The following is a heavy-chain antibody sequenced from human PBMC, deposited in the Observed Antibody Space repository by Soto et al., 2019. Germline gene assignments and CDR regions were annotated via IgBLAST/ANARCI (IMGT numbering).Heavy chain of an antibody. D-gene: IGHD2-15*01. CDR1: GGTFSSYA. CDR3: ASIVVVVAATPPEIYYYYGMNV. CDR2: IIPIFGTA. V-gene: IGHV1-69*13. J-gene: IGHJ6*02. Sequence: SVKVSCKASGGTFSSYAISWVRQAPGQGLEWMGGIIPIFGTANYAQKFQGRVTITADESTSTAYMELSSLRSEDTAVYYCASIVVVVAATPPEIYYYYGMNVWGQGTTVTVSS.